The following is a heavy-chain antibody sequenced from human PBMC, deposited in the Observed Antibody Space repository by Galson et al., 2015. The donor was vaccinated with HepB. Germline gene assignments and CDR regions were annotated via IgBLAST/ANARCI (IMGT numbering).Heavy chain of an antibody. CDR2: INPSGGST. CDR1: GYTFTSYY. V-gene: IGHV1-46*01. Sequence: SVKVSCRASGYTFTSYYMHWVRQAPGQGLEWMGIINPSGGSTSYVQKFQGRVTMTRDTSTSTVYMELSSLRSEDTAVYYCARDHFVSVMISHFRYAFDIWGQGTMVTVSS. J-gene: IGHJ3*02. CDR3: ARDHFVSVMISHFRYAFDI. D-gene: IGHD3-22*01.